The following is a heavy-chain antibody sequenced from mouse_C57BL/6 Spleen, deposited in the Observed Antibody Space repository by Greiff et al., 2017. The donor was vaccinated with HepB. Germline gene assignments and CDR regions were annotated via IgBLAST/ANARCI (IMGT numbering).Heavy chain of an antibody. CDR3: APIYYDYDGGPWFAY. CDR2: INPNNGGT. D-gene: IGHD2-4*01. CDR1: GYTFTDYY. V-gene: IGHV1-26*01. Sequence: EVQLQQSGPELVKPGASVKISCKASGYTFTDYYMNWVKQSHGKSLEWTGDINPNNGGTSYNQKFKGKATLTVDKSSSTAYMELRSLTSEDSAVYYCAPIYYDYDGGPWFAYWGQGTLVTVSA. J-gene: IGHJ3*01.